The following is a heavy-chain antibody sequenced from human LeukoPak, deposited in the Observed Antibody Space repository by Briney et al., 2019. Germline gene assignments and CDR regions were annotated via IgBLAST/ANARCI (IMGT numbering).Heavy chain of an antibody. J-gene: IGHJ4*02. CDR3: ARARVPGSYSPKGPFDY. D-gene: IGHD3-10*01. V-gene: IGHV4-39*07. CDR2: MYYSGSI. Sequence: SETLSLTCTVSGGSISSSNYYWGWMRQPPGKGLEWIGSMYYSGSIFYNPSLKSRVTISINTSKNQFSLKVSSVTAADTAVYYWARARVPGSYSPKGPFDYWGQGTLVTVSS. CDR1: GGSISSSNYY.